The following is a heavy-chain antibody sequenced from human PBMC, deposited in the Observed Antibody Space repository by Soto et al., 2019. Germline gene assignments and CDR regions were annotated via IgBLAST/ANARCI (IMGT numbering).Heavy chain of an antibody. CDR2: IFHSGGT. V-gene: IGHV4-39*01. D-gene: IGHD1-20*01. CDR1: GGSISSSNYY. CDR3: ANITGTYLIAN. Sequence: SGTLSLTCTVSGGSISSSNYYWGWIRQPPGKGLEWIGNIFHSGGTYYNPSLYSRVTISLDTSRNQFSLRLRSVTAADTAVYYCANITGTYLIANWGQGALVTVSS. J-gene: IGHJ4*02.